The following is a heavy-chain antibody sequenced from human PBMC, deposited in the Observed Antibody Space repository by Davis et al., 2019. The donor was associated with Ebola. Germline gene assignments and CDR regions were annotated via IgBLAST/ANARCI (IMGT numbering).Heavy chain of an antibody. D-gene: IGHD3-16*01. CDR3: ARDWAGLDV. V-gene: IGHV3-7*01. J-gene: IGHJ6*04. Sequence: GESLKISCAASGFTFTTYWMSWVRQAPGKGLEWLANINQDGSAKQYVDSAKGRFTSSRDNAKNSVYLQMNSLRAEDTAVYYCARDWAGLDVWGKGTTVTVSS. CDR2: INQDGSAK. CDR1: GFTFTTYW.